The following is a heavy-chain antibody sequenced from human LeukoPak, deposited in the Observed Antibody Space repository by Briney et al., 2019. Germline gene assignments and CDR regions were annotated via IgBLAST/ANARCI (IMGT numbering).Heavy chain of an antibody. CDR3: ARGRIAAAGRSGDDAFDI. CDR2: ISYDGSNK. D-gene: IGHD6-13*01. V-gene: IGHV3-30*04. CDR1: GFTFSSYA. J-gene: IGHJ3*02. Sequence: GGSLRLSCAASGFTFSSYAMHWVRQAPGKGLEWVAVISYDGSNKYYADSVKGRFTISRDNSKNTLYLQMNSLRAEDTAVYYCARGRIAAAGRSGDDAFDIWGQGTMVTVSS.